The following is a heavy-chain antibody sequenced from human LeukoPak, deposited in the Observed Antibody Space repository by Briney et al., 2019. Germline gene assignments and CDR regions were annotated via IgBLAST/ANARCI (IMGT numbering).Heavy chain of an antibody. V-gene: IGHV4-39*01. CDR1: GGSISSSSYY. CDR2: IYYSGST. CDR3: ARASYYYDSSGYLGYFDY. J-gene: IGHJ4*02. Sequence: SETLSLTCTVSGGSISSSSYYWGWIRQPPGKGLEWIGSIYYSGSTYYNPSLKSRVTISVDTSKNQFSLKLSSVTAADTAVYYCARASYYYDSSGYLGYFDYWGQGTLVTVSS. D-gene: IGHD3-22*01.